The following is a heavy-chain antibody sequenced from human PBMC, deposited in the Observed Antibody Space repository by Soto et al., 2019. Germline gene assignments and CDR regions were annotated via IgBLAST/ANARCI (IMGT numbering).Heavy chain of an antibody. CDR3: AGDYYYYGMDV. CDR1: GGSISSSSYY. J-gene: IGHJ6*02. V-gene: IGHV4-39*01. Sequence: SETLSLTCTVSGGSISSSSYYWGWIRQPPGKGLEWIGSIYYSGSTYYNPSLKSRVTISVNTSKNQFSLKLSSVTAADTAVYYCAGDYYYYGMDVWGQGTTVTVSS. CDR2: IYYSGST.